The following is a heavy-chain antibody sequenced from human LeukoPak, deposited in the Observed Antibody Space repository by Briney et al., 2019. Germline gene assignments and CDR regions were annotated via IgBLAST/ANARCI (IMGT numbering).Heavy chain of an antibody. D-gene: IGHD5-24*01. Sequence: GASVKVSCKASGYTFTSYDINWVRQATGQVLEWMGGFDPEDGETIYAQKFHGRVTMTEDTSTDTAYMELSSLRSEDTAVYYCASHVEMATDFDYWGQGTLVTVSS. CDR1: GYTFTSYD. CDR2: FDPEDGET. J-gene: IGHJ4*02. V-gene: IGHV1-24*01. CDR3: ASHVEMATDFDY.